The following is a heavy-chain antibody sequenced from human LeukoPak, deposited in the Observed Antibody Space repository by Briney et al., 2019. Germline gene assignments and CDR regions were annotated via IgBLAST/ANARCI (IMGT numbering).Heavy chain of an antibody. CDR2: INQDGSEK. CDR1: GFPFSRYW. J-gene: IGHJ6*04. D-gene: IGHD3-10*02. CDR3: AELGITMIGGV. V-gene: IGHV3-7*01. Sequence: GGSLRPSCAASGFPFSRYWMSWVRQAPGKGLEWVANINQDGSEKYYEDSVKGRFTISRDNTKNSLYLQMNSLRAEDTAVYYCAELGITMIGGVWGKGTTVTISS.